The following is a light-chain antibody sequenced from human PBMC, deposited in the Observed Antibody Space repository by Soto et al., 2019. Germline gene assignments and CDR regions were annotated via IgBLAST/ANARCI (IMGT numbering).Light chain of an antibody. CDR2: GAS. CDR1: QSLTNNY. V-gene: IGKV3-20*01. J-gene: IGKJ5*01. Sequence: DIVMTQSPATLSVSPGERATLSCRASQSLTNNYLAWYQQKPGQAPRLLFHGASSRAAGIPDRFSGSGSGTDFTLTISRLEPEDVAVYYCQRYGTSPPDTFGQGTRLEIK. CDR3: QRYGTSPPDT.